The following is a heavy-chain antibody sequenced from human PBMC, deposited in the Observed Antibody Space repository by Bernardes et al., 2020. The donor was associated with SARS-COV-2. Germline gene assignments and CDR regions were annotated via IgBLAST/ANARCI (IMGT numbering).Heavy chain of an antibody. V-gene: IGHV4-59*01. CDR2: IYSSGST. Sequence: SETLSLTCTVSGGSISGFYWSWIRQSPERGLEWIGYIYSSGSTNNNASLESRVTISIDTTKNQFPLNLNSVTAADTAVYYCAREQNALVRGVIDCWGQGTLVTVSS. CDR3: AREQNALVRGVIDC. D-gene: IGHD3-10*01. J-gene: IGHJ4*02. CDR1: GGSISGFY.